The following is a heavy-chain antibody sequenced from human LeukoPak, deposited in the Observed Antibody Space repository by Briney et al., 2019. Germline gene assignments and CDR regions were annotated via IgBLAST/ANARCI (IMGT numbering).Heavy chain of an antibody. D-gene: IGHD3-3*01. CDR2: ISGSGIST. CDR1: GFTFRSYA. CDR3: ARGAPTQYDFDY. Sequence: PGGSLRLSCAASGFTFRSYAMNWVRQAPGKGLEWVSAISGSGISTYYADSVKGRFTISRDNSKNTLYLQMNSLRAEDTAVYYCARGAPTQYDFDYWGQGTPVTVSS. J-gene: IGHJ4*02. V-gene: IGHV3-23*01.